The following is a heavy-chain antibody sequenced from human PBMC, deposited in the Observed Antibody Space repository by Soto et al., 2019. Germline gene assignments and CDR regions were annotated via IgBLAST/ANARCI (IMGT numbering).Heavy chain of an antibody. Sequence: QVQLQESGPGLVKPSETLSLTCTVSGGSISSYYWSWIRQPPGKGLEWIGYIYYSGSTNYNPSLKSRVTISVDTSKNQFSLKLSSVTAADTAVYYCATHRRDGRRHPDAFDIWGQGTMVTVSS. V-gene: IGHV4-59*01. D-gene: IGHD2-15*01. CDR3: ATHRRDGRRHPDAFDI. CDR2: IYYSGST. J-gene: IGHJ3*02. CDR1: GGSISSYY.